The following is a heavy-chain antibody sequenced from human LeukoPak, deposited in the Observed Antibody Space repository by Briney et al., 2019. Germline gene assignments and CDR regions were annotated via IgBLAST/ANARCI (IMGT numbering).Heavy chain of an antibody. CDR1: GGSISSSSYY. CDR3: ARVGGEAHDY. CDR2: IYYSGST. J-gene: IGHJ4*02. D-gene: IGHD2-21*01. Sequence: SETLSLTCTVSGGSISSSSYYWVWIRQPPGKGLEWIGSIYYSGSTYYNPSLKSRVTISVDTSKNQFSLKLSSVTAADTAVYYCARVGGEAHDYWGQGTLVTVSS. V-gene: IGHV4-39*07.